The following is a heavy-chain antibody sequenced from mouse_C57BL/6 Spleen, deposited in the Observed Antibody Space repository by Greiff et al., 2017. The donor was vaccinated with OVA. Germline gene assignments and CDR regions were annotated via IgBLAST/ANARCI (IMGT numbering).Heavy chain of an antibody. J-gene: IGHJ4*01. CDR2: IYPGDGDT. Sequence: VMLVESGPELVKPGASVKISCKASGYAFSSSWMNWVKQRPGKGLEWIGRIYPGDGDTNYNGKFKGKATLTADKSSSTAYMQLSSLTSEDSAVYFCARGSSGYDAMDYWGQGTSVTVSS. CDR3: ARGSSGYDAMDY. CDR1: GYAFSSSW. D-gene: IGHD3-2*02. V-gene: IGHV1-82*01.